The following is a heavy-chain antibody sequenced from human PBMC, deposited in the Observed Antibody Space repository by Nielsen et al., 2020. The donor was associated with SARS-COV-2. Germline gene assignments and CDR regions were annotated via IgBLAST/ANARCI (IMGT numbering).Heavy chain of an antibody. J-gene: IGHJ5*02. V-gene: IGHV7-4-1*02. CDR2: MNTNTGAP. Sequence: ASVKASCKASGYTFSHYVINWVRQAPGQGLEWMGWMNTNTGAPMYAQDFTGRFVFSLDSSVSTAYLHISGLKPEDTAVYYCARGGIALVRGTPERFDPWGQGTLVTVSS. CDR3: ARGGIALVRGTPERFDP. D-gene: IGHD3-10*01. CDR1: GYTFSHYV.